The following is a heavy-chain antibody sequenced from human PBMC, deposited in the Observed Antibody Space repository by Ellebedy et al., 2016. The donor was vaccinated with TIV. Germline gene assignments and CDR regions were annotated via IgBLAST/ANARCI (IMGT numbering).Heavy chain of an antibody. CDR3: GRAREPGYFAYHYYGMDV. J-gene: IGHJ6*02. D-gene: IGHD3-9*01. CDR2: IFSAADGGET. Sequence: GESLKISCAASGFTVTTNYMNWVRQAPGKGLEWVSVIFSAADGGETHYADSVKGRFTVARDNAKNSLYLQMNSLRGDDTAVYYCGRAREPGYFAYHYYGMDVWGQGTTVTVSS. CDR1: GFTVTTNY. V-gene: IGHV3-53*01.